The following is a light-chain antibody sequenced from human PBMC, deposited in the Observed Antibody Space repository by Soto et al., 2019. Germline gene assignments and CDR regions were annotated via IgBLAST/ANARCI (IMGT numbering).Light chain of an antibody. CDR1: QSVSSY. CDR3: QQYIDWPRT. CDR2: GAT. J-gene: IGKJ1*01. Sequence: EIVLTQSPATLSLSPGERATLSCRASQSVSSYLAWYQQKPGQAPRLLIYGATYRATGVPAKFSGSGSGTEFTLTITSLQSEDFALYYCQQYIDWPRTFGQGTKVDI. V-gene: IGKV3-15*01.